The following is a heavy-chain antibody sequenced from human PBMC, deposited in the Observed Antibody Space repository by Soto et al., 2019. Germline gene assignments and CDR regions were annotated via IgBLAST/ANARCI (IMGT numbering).Heavy chain of an antibody. CDR2: INSDGSST. Sequence: GESLKISCAASGFTFSSYWMHWVRQAPGKGLVWVSRINSDGSSTSYADSVKGRFTISRDNAKNTLYLQMNSLRAEDTAVYYCARVPEELGMGYYYYGMDVWGQGTTVTVSS. CDR3: ARVPEELGMGYYYYGMDV. J-gene: IGHJ6*02. CDR1: GFTFSSYW. D-gene: IGHD7-27*01. V-gene: IGHV3-74*01.